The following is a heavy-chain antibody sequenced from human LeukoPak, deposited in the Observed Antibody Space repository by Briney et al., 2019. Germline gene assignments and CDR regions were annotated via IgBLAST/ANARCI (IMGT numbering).Heavy chain of an antibody. CDR2: IYYSGST. J-gene: IGHJ4*02. CDR1: GGSISSYY. Sequence: SETLSLTCTVSGGSISSYYWSWIRQPPGKGLEWIGYIYYSGSTNYNPSLKNRVTISVDTSKNQFSLKLSSVTAADTAVYYCARHGGRHDYWGQGTLVTVSS. CDR3: ARHGGRHDY. V-gene: IGHV4-59*08. D-gene: IGHD3-16*01.